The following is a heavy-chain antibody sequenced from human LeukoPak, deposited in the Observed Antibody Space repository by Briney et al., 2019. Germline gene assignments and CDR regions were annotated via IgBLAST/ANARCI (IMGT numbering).Heavy chain of an antibody. CDR3: ARGKRWLQGGFYFDY. CDR1: GFTFSSYS. D-gene: IGHD5-24*01. Sequence: GGSLRLSCAASGFTFSSYSMNWVRQAPGKGLEWVSVIYSGGSTYYADSVKGRFTISRDNSKNTLYLQMNSLRAEDTAVYYCARGKRWLQGGFYFDYWGQGTLVTVSS. J-gene: IGHJ4*02. V-gene: IGHV3-53*01. CDR2: IYSGGST.